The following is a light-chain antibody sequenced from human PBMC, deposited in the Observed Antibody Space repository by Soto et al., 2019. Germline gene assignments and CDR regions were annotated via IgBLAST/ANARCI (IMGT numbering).Light chain of an antibody. CDR1: SSNIGSRS. CDR2: GNS. V-gene: IGLV1-44*01. Sequence: QSVLTQPPSASGTPGQRVTISCSGSSSNIGSRSVNWYQQLPGTAPKLLIYGNSHRPSRVPDRFSGSKSGTSASLAISGLQSEDEADYYCAAWDDSLDVWVLGGGTKLTVL. J-gene: IGLJ3*02. CDR3: AAWDDSLDVWV.